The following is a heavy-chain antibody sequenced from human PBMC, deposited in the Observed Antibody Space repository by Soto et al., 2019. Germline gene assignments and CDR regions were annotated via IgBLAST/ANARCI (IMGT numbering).Heavy chain of an antibody. Sequence: EVQLLESGGGSVQPGGSLRLSCAASGFTFSSNAMHWARRPPGKGLEGVSSISGSGGTAYYADSVKGRFSISRDSLVNTLYLQMNSLRAEDTAVYYCAKGRGQNWNFDYWGRGTLVTVSP. CDR2: ISGSGGTA. D-gene: IGHD1-1*01. V-gene: IGHV3-23*01. CDR1: GFTFSSNA. CDR3: AKGRGQNWNFDY. J-gene: IGHJ4*02.